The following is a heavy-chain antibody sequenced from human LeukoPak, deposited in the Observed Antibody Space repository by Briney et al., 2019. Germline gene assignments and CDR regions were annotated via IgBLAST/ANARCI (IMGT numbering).Heavy chain of an antibody. Sequence: GASVKVSCKASGGTFSSYAISWVRQAPGQGLERMGRIIPILGIANYAQKFQGRVTITADKSTSTAYMELSSLRSEDTAVYYCARGPTYDSSGYYLYYWGQGTLVTVSS. V-gene: IGHV1-69*10. CDR3: ARGPTYDSSGYYLYY. D-gene: IGHD3-22*01. J-gene: IGHJ4*02. CDR2: IIPILGIA. CDR1: GGTFSSYA.